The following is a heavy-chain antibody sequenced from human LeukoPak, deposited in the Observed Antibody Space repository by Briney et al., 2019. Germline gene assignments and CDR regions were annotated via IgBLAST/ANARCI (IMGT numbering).Heavy chain of an antibody. J-gene: IGHJ4*02. CDR3: AKDPQSYGDYVDGLFDY. Sequence: GGSLRLSCAASGFTFSSYGMHWVRQAPGKGLEWVAVIWYDGSNKYYADSAKGRFTISRDNSKNTLYLQMNSLRTEDTAVYYCAKDPQSYGDYVDGLFDYWGQGTLVTVSS. D-gene: IGHD4-17*01. CDR2: IWYDGSNK. V-gene: IGHV3-33*06. CDR1: GFTFSSYG.